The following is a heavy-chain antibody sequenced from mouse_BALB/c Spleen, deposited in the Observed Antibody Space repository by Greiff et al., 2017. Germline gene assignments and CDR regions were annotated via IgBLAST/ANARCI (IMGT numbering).Heavy chain of an antibody. D-gene: IGHD2-1*01. J-gene: IGHJ3*01. Sequence: EVKLVESGGGLVKPGGSLKLSCAASGFTFSSYTMSWVRQTPEKRLEWVATISSGGGNTYYPDSVKGRFTISRDNAKNNLYLQMSSLRSEDTALYYCASVYYGKRWFAYWGQGTLVTVSA. CDR1: GFTFSSYT. CDR3: ASVYYGKRWFAY. V-gene: IGHV5-9*03. CDR2: ISSGGGNT.